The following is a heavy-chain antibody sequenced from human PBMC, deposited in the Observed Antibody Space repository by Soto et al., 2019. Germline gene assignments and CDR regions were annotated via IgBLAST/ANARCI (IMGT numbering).Heavy chain of an antibody. D-gene: IGHD3-10*01. CDR3: ARGYGSGSSDYYYGMDV. J-gene: IGHJ6*02. CDR1: GYTFTSYG. Sequence: ASVKVSCKASGYTFTSYGISWVRQAPGQGPEWVGWVSAYIGTTYYAQKLQGRVTMTADTSTNTAYMELSSLRSEDTAVYYCARGYGSGSSDYYYGMDVWGQGTTVTVSS. CDR2: VSAYIGTT. V-gene: IGHV1-18*01.